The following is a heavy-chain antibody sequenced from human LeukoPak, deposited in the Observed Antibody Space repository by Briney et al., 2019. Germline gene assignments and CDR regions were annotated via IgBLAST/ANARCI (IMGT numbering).Heavy chain of an antibody. D-gene: IGHD3-3*01. V-gene: IGHV3-7*03. CDR2: IKPDGSET. CDR1: GFTFSNYW. CDR3: ARTLRFFRFLDV. J-gene: IGHJ6*02. Sequence: GGSLRLSCAASGFTFSNYWMSWVRQAPEKGLEWVANIKPDGSETYSVDSVKGRFTISRDNAKNSLYLQMNSLRAEDTAVYYCARTLRFFRFLDVWGQGTTGTVSS.